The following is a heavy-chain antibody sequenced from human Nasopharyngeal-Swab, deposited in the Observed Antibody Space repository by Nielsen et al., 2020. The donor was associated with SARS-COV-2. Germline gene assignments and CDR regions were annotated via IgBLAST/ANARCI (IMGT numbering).Heavy chain of an antibody. D-gene: IGHD6-13*01. V-gene: IGHV4-59*01. CDR1: GCSISSYY. Sequence: ESLKISCTVSGCSISSYYWSWIRQPPGKGLEWIGYIYYSGSTNYNPSLKSRVTISVDTSKNQFSLKLSSVTAADTAVYYCARAGIAAAGLDYWGQGTLVTVSS. J-gene: IGHJ4*02. CDR2: IYYSGST. CDR3: ARAGIAAAGLDY.